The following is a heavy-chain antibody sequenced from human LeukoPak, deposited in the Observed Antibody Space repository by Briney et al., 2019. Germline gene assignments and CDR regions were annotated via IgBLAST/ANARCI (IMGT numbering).Heavy chain of an antibody. V-gene: IGHV3-15*01. CDR1: GFTFSDAW. CDR3: TTSLYCSGGSCYSIDY. CDR2: IKSKTDGGTT. D-gene: IGHD2-15*01. Sequence: GGSLRLSCAASGFTFSDAWMSWVRQAPGKGLEWVGRIKSKTDGGTTDYAAPVKGRFTISRDDSKNTLYLQMNSLKTEDTAVYYCTTSLYCSGGSCYSIDYWGQGTLVTVSS. J-gene: IGHJ4*02.